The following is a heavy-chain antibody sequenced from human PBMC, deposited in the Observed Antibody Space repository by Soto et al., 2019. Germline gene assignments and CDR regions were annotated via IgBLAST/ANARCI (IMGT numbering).Heavy chain of an antibody. CDR2: ISGSGSST. CDR3: AKEGSSRGGAFDI. V-gene: IGHV3-23*01. Sequence: GGSLRLSCAASGLTFTSYAMHWVRQAPGKGLEWVSVISGSGSSTYYADSVKGRFTISRDNSKNTLYLQMNSLRAEDTAVYYCAKEGSSRGGAFDIWGQGTMVTVSS. D-gene: IGHD6-13*01. J-gene: IGHJ3*02. CDR1: GLTFTSYA.